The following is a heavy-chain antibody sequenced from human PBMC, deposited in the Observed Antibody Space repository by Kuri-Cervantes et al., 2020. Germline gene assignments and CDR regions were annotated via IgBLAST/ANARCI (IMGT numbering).Heavy chain of an antibody. V-gene: IGHV1-2*02. CDR1: GYTFTGYY. D-gene: IGHD6-13*01. CDR3: ARDRAGIAAAGQRRYFDL. CDR2: INPNSGGT. Sequence: ASVKVSCKASGYTFTGYYMHWVRQAPGQGLEWMGWINPNSGGTNYAQKFQGRVTMTRDTSISTAYMELSSLRSEDTAVYYCARDRAGIAAAGQRRYFDLWGRGTLVTVSS. J-gene: IGHJ2*01.